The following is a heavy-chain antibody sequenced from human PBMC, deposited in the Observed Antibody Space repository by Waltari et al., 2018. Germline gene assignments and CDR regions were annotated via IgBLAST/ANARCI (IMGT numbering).Heavy chain of an antibody. V-gene: IGHV3-48*02. CDR1: GFTFSSYS. CDR3: ARDGATTTVTHDY. J-gene: IGHJ4*02. Sequence: EVQLVESGGGLVQPGGSLRLSCAASGFTFSSYSMNWVRQAPGKGLEWVSYISSSSTIYYADSVKGRFTISRDNAKNSLYLQMNSLRDEDTAVYYCARDGATTTVTHDYWGQGTLVTVSS. D-gene: IGHD4-17*01. CDR2: ISSSSTI.